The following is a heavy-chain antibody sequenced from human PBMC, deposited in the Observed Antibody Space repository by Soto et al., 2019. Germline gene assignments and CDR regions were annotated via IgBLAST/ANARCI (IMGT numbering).Heavy chain of an antibody. CDR1: GFVFSDYA. D-gene: IGHD2-2*01. J-gene: IGHJ4*02. Sequence: EVQLLDSGGGWVQPGGSLRISCVASGFVFSDYAMSWVRQAPGKGLSWVSAISAGGADTYYADSVKGRFTVSRVNSKNTLYLQMNTLRAEDTAIYYCASVPIWCGSSSCYTEGFDSWGQGTLVTVSS. CDR2: ISAGGADT. V-gene: IGHV3-23*01. CDR3: ASVPIWCGSSSCYTEGFDS.